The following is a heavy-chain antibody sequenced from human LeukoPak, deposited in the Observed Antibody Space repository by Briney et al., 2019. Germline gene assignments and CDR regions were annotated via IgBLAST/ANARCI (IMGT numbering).Heavy chain of an antibody. J-gene: IGHJ4*02. Sequence: GGSLRLSCAASGFSFNSYWMHWVRQAPRKGLVWVSRVNNDGSSTTYADSVKGRLTISRDNARNALYLQMDSLRAEDTAVYYCARSSYPYYFDYWGQGTLVTVSS. CDR2: VNNDGSST. D-gene: IGHD6-13*01. CDR1: GFSFNSYW. V-gene: IGHV3-74*01. CDR3: ARSSYPYYFDY.